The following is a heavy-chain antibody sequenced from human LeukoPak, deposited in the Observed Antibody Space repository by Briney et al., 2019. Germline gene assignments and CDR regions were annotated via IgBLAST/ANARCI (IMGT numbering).Heavy chain of an antibody. CDR2: IYYSGST. CDR3: ARGYSGSYGRFDY. D-gene: IGHD1-26*01. V-gene: IGHV4-61*01. Sequence: PSETLSLTCTVSGGSVSSGSDYWSWIRQPPGKGLEWIGYIYYSGSTNYNPSLKSRVTISVDTSKNQFSLKLTSVTAADTAVYYCARGYSGSYGRFDYWGQGTLVTVSS. CDR1: GGSVSSGSDY. J-gene: IGHJ4*02.